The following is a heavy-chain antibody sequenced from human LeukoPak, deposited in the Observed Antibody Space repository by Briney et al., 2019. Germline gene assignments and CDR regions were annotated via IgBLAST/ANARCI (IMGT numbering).Heavy chain of an antibody. CDR3: ARDVRGIDY. Sequence: GGSLRLSCAASEFTFSSYALNWVRQAPGQGLEWVSYISSDSSTIYYADSVKGRFTISRDNAKNSLYLQMNSLRAEDTAVYYCARDVRGIDYWGQGTLVTVSS. J-gene: IGHJ4*02. D-gene: IGHD3-16*01. CDR1: EFTFSSYA. V-gene: IGHV3-48*01. CDR2: ISSDSSTI.